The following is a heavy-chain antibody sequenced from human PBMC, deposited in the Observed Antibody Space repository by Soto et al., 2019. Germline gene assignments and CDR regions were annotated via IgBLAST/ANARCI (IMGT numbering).Heavy chain of an antibody. J-gene: IGHJ6*02. Sequence: QVQLVQSGSEVKKPGSSVTVSCKASGGTFGNSAISWVRQAPGQGLEWMGGIIPIFPTADYAQKFQGRLTITAEESNTPAYKELPRPRSRDKGMFYWAREQDRITLGRNHYYRMDIWGQETTVPV. CDR3: AREQDRITLGRNHYYRMDI. CDR2: IIPIFPTA. CDR1: GGTFGNSA. V-gene: IGHV1-69*12. D-gene: IGHD3-10*01.